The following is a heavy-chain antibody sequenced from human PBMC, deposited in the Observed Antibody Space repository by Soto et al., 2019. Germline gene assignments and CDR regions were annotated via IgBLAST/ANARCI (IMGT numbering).Heavy chain of an antibody. V-gene: IGHV3-74*01. CDR1: GFTFSSYW. CDR3: ARDHGLKNYYYGMDV. J-gene: IGHJ6*02. Sequence: GGSLRLSCAASGFTFSSYWMHWVRQAPGKGLVWVSRINSDGSSTSYADSVKGRFTISRDNAKNTLYLQMNSLRAEDTAVYYCARDHGLKNYYYGMDVWGQGTTVTVSS. CDR2: INSDGSST. D-gene: IGHD5-12*01.